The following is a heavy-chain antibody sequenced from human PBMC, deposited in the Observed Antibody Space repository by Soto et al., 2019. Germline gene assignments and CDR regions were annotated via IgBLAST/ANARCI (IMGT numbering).Heavy chain of an antibody. Sequence: SVKVSCKASGGTFSSYAISWVRQAPGQGLEWMGGIIPIFGTANYAQKFQGRVTITADESTSTAYMELSSLRSEDTAVYYCAREKAHCISTSCYDLYYYYGMDVWGQGTTVTVSS. V-gene: IGHV1-69*13. CDR1: GGTFSSYA. CDR2: IIPIFGTA. CDR3: AREKAHCISTSCYDLYYYYGMDV. J-gene: IGHJ6*02. D-gene: IGHD2-2*01.